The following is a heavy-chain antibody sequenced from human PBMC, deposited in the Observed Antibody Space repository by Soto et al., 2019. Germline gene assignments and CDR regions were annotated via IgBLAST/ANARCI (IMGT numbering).Heavy chain of an antibody. CDR3: AEGTDYFYDSRGDI. CDR1: GFTFSSYA. D-gene: IGHD3-22*01. Sequence: EVQLLGSGGGLVQPGGSLRLSCAGSGFTFSSYAMSWVRQAPGKGLEWVSGISGSGSTIYYADSVKGRFTISRDNSKNTRYLQKKSLRAEDTGVYYRAEGTDYFYDSRGDIWGQGGMVTVP. J-gene: IGHJ3*02. CDR2: ISGSGSTI. V-gene: IGHV3-23*01.